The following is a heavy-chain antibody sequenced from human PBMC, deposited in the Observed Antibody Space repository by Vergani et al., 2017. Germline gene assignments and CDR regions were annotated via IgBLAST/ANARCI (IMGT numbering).Heavy chain of an antibody. D-gene: IGHD3-9*01. CDR2: IYHRGGA. J-gene: IGHJ4*02. CDR3: ARTESFILRYFHWAL. CDR1: GGSITSSSYY. V-gene: IGHV4-39*01. Sequence: QLHLQESCPGLVKPSETLSLTCTVSGGSITSSSYYWGWIRQPPGKGLEWIGNIYHRGGAYYNPSLKGRVTISVDTSKNQFSLEVTSVTAADTAIYFCARTESFILRYFHWALWGQGTLVTVSS.